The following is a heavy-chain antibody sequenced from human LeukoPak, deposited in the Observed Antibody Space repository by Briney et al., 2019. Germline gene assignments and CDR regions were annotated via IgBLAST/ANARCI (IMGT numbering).Heavy chain of an antibody. Sequence: GASVKVSCKASGYTFTSYDINWVRQAPGQGLEWMGIINPSGGSTSYAQKFQGRVTMTRDTSTSTVYMELSSLRSEDTAVYYCAVCSGSYYYFDYWGQGTLVTVSS. V-gene: IGHV1-46*03. CDR2: INPSGGST. J-gene: IGHJ4*02. CDR1: GYTFTSYD. D-gene: IGHD3-10*02. CDR3: AVCSGSYYYFDY.